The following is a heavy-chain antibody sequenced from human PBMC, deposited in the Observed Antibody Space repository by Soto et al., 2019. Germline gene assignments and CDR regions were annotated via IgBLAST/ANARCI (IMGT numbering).Heavy chain of an antibody. J-gene: IGHJ6*02. CDR2: MNPNSGNT. V-gene: IGHV1-8*01. D-gene: IGHD1-7*01. Sequence: ASVKVSCKASGYTFTSYGINWVRQATGQGLEWMGWMNPNSGNTGYAQKFQGRVTMTRNTSISTAYMELSSLRSEDTAVYYCARGRTFWNFYYYYGMDVWGQGTTVTVSS. CDR3: ARGRTFWNFYYYYGMDV. CDR1: GYTFTSYG.